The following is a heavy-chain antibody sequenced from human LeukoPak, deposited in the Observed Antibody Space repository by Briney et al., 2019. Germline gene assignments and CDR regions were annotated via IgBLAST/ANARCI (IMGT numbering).Heavy chain of an antibody. J-gene: IGHJ4*02. V-gene: IGHV3-66*01. D-gene: IGHD2-15*01. Sequence: PGGSLRLSCAASGFTVSSNYMSWVRQAPGKGLEWVSVIYSGGSTYYADSVKGRFTISRDNSKNTLYLQMNSLRAEDTAVYYCARSGWWYDSTHFDYWGQGTLVTVSS. CDR1: GFTVSSNY. CDR3: ARSGWWYDSTHFDY. CDR2: IYSGGST.